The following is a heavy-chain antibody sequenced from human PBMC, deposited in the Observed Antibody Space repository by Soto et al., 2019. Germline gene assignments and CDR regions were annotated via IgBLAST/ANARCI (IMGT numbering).Heavy chain of an antibody. CDR1: GYTFTSYD. D-gene: IGHD6-19*01. J-gene: IGHJ4*02. CDR3: ARSVGIAGATDY. V-gene: IGHV1-8*01. Sequence: GASVKVSCKASGYTFTSYDINWVRQATGQGLEWMGWMNPNSGNTGYAQKFQGRVTMTRNTSISTAYMELSSLRSEDTAVYYCARSVGIAGATDYWGQGTLVTVSS. CDR2: MNPNSGNT.